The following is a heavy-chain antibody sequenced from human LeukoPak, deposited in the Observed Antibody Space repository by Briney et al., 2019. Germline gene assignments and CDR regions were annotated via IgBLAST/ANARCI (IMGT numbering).Heavy chain of an antibody. CDR1: GFTFSSYA. D-gene: IGHD3-3*01. V-gene: IGHV3-30*04. CDR2: ISYDGSNK. CDR3: ARGRRITIFGVARLTNWFDP. J-gene: IGHJ5*02. Sequence: GGSLRLSCAASGFTFSSYAMHWVRQAPGKGLEWVAVISYDGSNKYYADSVKGRFTISRDNSKNTLYLQMNSLRAEDTAVYYCARGRRITIFGVARLTNWFDPWGQGTLVTVSS.